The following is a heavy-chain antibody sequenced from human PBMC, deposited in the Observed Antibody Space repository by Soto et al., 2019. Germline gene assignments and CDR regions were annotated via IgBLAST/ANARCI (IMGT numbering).Heavy chain of an antibody. J-gene: IGHJ4*02. CDR2: ISHSETT. V-gene: IGHV4-30-4*01. CDR1: GSYITSGDYH. CDR3: AGFGVGDRDDK. Sequence: SETLSLTCSVSGSYITSGDYHWTWIRQAPGKGLEWIGYISHSETTYYSPALKNRIIISSDFSMNQFSLRLNSVTAADTAVYFCAGFGVGDRDDKWGQGTQVTVS. D-gene: IGHD2-8*01.